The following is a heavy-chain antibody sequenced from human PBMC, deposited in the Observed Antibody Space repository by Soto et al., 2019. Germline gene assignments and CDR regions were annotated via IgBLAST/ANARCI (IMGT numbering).Heavy chain of an antibody. CDR1: GGSFSGYY. CDR2: INHSGST. V-gene: IGHV4-34*01. Sequence: SETLSLTCAVYGGSFSGYYWSWIRQPPGKGLEWIGEINHSGSTNYNPSLKSRVTISVDTSKNQFSLKLSSVTAADTAVYYCARDLSMVVATRTGRAFDIWGQGTMVTVSS. CDR3: ARDLSMVVATRTGRAFDI. D-gene: IGHD5-12*01. J-gene: IGHJ3*02.